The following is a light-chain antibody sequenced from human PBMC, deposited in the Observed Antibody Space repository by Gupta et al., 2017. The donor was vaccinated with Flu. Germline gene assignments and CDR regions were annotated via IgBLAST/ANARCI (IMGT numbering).Light chain of an antibody. CDR1: QGIRSY. J-gene: IGKJ4*01. V-gene: IGKV1-9*01. Sequence: PSFLSASVGDRVTITCRASQGIRSYLAWYQQKPGTAPNLLIYDSSTLQTAVSSTFSGSGSGTEFTLTISSLQPEDFATYYCQHRQSYPITFGGGTKVEIK. CDR3: QHRQSYPIT. CDR2: DSS.